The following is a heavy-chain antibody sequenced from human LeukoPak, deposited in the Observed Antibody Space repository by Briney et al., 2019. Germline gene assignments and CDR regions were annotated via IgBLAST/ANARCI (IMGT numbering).Heavy chain of an antibody. CDR2: INCNSGSR. D-gene: IGHD2-21*01. J-gene: IGHJ4*02. CDR3: VTEKIAGAVEFDY. V-gene: IGHV1-2*02. CDR1: GYTFTDYY. Sequence: ASVKVSCKASGYTFTDYYIHWVRQAPGQGLEWMGWINCNSGSRHYAQKFQGRVTVTRDTSISTAYMELRGLTSDDAAVFYCVTEKIAGAVEFDYWGQGTPVTVSS.